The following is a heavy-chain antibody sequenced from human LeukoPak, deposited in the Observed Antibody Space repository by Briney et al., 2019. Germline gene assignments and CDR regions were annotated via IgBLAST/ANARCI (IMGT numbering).Heavy chain of an antibody. J-gene: IGHJ4*02. CDR3: ARDSRLNHFDY. CDR2: IYYSGST. CDR1: SDSISSHY. D-gene: IGHD2-2*01. V-gene: IGHV4-59*11. Sequence: SDTLSLTCTVSSDSISSHYWSWMTQPPGKGLEWIGYIYYSGSTNYNPSLKSRVTISVDTSKNQCSLKLSSVTAADTAVYYCARDSRLNHFDYWGQGTLVTVSS.